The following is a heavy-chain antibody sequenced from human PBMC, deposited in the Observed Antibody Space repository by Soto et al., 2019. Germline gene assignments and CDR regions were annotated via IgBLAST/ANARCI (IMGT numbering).Heavy chain of an antibody. J-gene: IGHJ4*02. CDR2: TYYRSKWYN. V-gene: IGHV6-1*01. D-gene: IGHD3-16*01. CDR3: ARNQLSFTFASDMGQEAQFDY. CDR1: GDSVSSNSAA. Sequence: KQSQTLSLTCAISGDSVSSNSAAWNWIRQSPSRGLEWLGRTYYRSKWYNDYAVSVKSRITINPDTSKNQFSLQLNSVTPEDTAVYYCARNQLSFTFASDMGQEAQFDYWGQGTLVTVSS.